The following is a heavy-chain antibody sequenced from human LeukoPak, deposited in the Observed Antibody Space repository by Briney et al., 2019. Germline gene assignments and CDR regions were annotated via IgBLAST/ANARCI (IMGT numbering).Heavy chain of an antibody. CDR2: IYHSGST. V-gene: IGHV4-38-2*02. D-gene: IGHD3-22*01. CDR3: ARDPDYYDPGY. J-gene: IGHJ4*02. Sequence: SETLSLTCTVSGYSISSGYYWGWIRQPPGKGLEWIGSIYHSGSTYYNPSLKSRVTISIDTSKSQFSLNLSSVTAADTAVYFCARDPDYYDPGYWGQGTLVTVSS. CDR1: GYSISSGYY.